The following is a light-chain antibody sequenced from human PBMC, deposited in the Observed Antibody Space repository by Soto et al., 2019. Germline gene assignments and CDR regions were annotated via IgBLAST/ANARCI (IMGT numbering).Light chain of an antibody. Sequence: QSALTQPASVSGSPGQSITISCTGTSSDIGSYKFVSWYQQHAGKAPKLMTYEGSKRPSGVSDRFSASKSGNTASLTISGLQAYDEADYYCCSHAGDHVVFGGGTQLTVL. V-gene: IGLV2-23*01. CDR2: EGS. CDR3: CSHAGDHVV. CDR1: SSDIGSYKF. J-gene: IGLJ2*01.